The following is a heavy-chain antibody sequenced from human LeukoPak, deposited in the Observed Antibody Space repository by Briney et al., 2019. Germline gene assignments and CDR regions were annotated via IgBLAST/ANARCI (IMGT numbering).Heavy chain of an antibody. CDR1: GFTFSSYG. D-gene: IGHD2-15*01. Sequence: PGRSLRLSCAASGFTFSSYGMHWVRQAPGKGMEWVAVISYDGSTKYYADSVKGQFTISRDNSKNTLYLQMNSLRAEDTAVYYCAKDLGYCSGVTCLAVDYWGQGTLVTVSS. J-gene: IGHJ4*02. CDR2: ISYDGSTK. V-gene: IGHV3-30*18. CDR3: AKDLGYCSGVTCLAVDY.